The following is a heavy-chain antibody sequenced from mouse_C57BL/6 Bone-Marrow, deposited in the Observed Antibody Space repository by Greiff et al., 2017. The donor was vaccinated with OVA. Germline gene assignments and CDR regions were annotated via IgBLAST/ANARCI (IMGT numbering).Heavy chain of an antibody. D-gene: IGHD1-1*01. Sequence: VQLQQSVAELVRPGASVKLSCTASGFNIKNTYMHWVKQRPEQGLEWIGRIAPATGNTNYAPKFQGKATITADTSSNTAYLQLSSLTSEDTAIYYCARIYGSSFYAMDYWGQGTSGTVSS. J-gene: IGHJ4*01. V-gene: IGHV14-3*01. CDR3: ARIYGSSFYAMDY. CDR2: IAPATGNT. CDR1: GFNIKNTY.